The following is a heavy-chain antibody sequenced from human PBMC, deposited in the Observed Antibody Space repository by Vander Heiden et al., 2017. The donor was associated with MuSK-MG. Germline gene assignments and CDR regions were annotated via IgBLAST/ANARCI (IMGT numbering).Heavy chain of an antibody. CDR3: ARQLEPYNWLDP. V-gene: IGHV1-69*01. Sequence: QVQLVQSGAEVKKSGSSVKVSCKASGGSFGSFSIHWVRQAPGQGVEWMGGILSCFGTPKYAQKFQGRVTISADLSTNTAYMELSSLRSDDTAVYYCARQLEPYNWLDPWGQGTLGTVSS. CDR2: ILSCFGTP. J-gene: IGHJ5*02. D-gene: IGHD6-6*01. CDR1: GGSFGSFS.